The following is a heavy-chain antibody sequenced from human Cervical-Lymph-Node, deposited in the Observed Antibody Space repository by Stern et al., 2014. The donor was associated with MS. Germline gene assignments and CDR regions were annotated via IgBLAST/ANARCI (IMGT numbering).Heavy chain of an antibody. J-gene: IGHJ4*02. Sequence: QVQLQDSGPGLVKPSETLSLTCTVSGGSIRTFSWSWIRQPPGRGMEWIGCVYYNGTPTHNPALKIRVTMSVDASKSQLSLMLHSVTAADTAVYYCARHSVGVKDFDSWGQGTLVTVSS. CDR3: ARHSVGVKDFDS. V-gene: IGHV4-59*01. CDR2: VYYNGTP. D-gene: IGHD4-23*01. CDR1: GGSIRTFS.